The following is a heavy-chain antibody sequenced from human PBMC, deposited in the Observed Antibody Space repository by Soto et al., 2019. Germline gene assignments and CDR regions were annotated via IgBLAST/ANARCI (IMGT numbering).Heavy chain of an antibody. V-gene: IGHV4-59*01. CDR2: IYYSGST. J-gene: IGHJ3*02. CDR1: GGSISSYY. Sequence: SETLSLTCTVSGGSISSYYWSWIRQPPGKGLERIGYIYYSGSTNYNPSLKSRVTISEDTSKSQFSLKLSSVTAADTAVYYCARALILTGYYIHDAFDIWGQGTMVT. D-gene: IGHD3-9*01. CDR3: ARALILTGYYIHDAFDI.